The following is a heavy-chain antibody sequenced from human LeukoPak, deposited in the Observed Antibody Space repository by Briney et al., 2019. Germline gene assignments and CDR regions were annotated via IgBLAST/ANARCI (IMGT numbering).Heavy chain of an antibody. CDR2: ISWNSGSI. J-gene: IGHJ6*02. D-gene: IGHD3/OR15-3a*01. Sequence: PGGSLRLSCAASGFTFDDYAMHWIRQAPGKGLEWVSGISWNSGSIGYADSVKGRFTISRDNSKNTLYLQMNSLRAEDTAVYYCARGYYDFWSGYRNYYYYYGMDVWGQGTTVTVSS. V-gene: IGHV3-9*01. CDR1: GFTFDDYA. CDR3: ARGYYDFWSGYRNYYYYYGMDV.